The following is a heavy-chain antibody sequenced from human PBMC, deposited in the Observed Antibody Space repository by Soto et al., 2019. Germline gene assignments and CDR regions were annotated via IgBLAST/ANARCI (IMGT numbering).Heavy chain of an antibody. CDR3: ARDPFLVRSSGWRYYYYYYGMDV. J-gene: IGHJ6*02. CDR1: GGTFSSYA. D-gene: IGHD6-19*01. CDR2: IIPIFGTA. V-gene: IGHV1-69*13. Sequence: GASVKVSCKASGGTFSSYAISWVRQAPGQGLEWMGGIIPIFGTANYAQKFQGRVTITADESTSTAYMELSSLRSEDTAVYYCARDPFLVRSSGWRYYYYYYGMDVWGQGTTVTVSS.